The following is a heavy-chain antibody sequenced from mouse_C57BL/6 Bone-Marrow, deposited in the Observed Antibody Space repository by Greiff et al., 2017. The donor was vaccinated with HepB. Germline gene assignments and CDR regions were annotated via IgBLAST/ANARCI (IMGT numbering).Heavy chain of an antibody. CDR2: IRNKANGYTT. J-gene: IGHJ2*01. Sequence: EVKLVESGGGLVQPGGSLSLSCAASGFTFTDYYMSWVRQPPGKALEWLGFIRNKANGYTTEYSASVKGRFTISRDNSQSILYLQMNALRAEDSATYYCASHLLYLDYWGQGTTLTVSS. CDR1: GFTFTDYY. D-gene: IGHD2-1*01. V-gene: IGHV7-3*01. CDR3: ASHLLYLDY.